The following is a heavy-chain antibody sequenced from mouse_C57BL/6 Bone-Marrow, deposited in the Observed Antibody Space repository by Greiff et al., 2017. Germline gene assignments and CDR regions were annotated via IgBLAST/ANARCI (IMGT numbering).Heavy chain of an antibody. Sequence: VKLQESGPELVKPGASVKISCKASGYAFSSSWMNWVKQRPGKGLEWIGRIYPGDGDTNYNGKFKGKATLTADKSSSTAYMQLSSLPSEDSAVYFCARKDYERDPYWGQGTLVTVSA. CDR2: IYPGDGDT. D-gene: IGHD2-4*01. V-gene: IGHV1-82*01. CDR1: GYAFSSSW. J-gene: IGHJ3*01. CDR3: ARKDYERDPY.